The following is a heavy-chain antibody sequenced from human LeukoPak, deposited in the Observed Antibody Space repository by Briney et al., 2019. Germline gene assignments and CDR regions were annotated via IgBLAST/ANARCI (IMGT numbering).Heavy chain of an antibody. J-gene: IGHJ2*01. Sequence: ASVKVSCKASGYIFTGYYMHWVRQAPGQGREGMGWINPSSGGTNSAPKLQGRVTMTRETSISTAYMELSSLRSDDTAVYYCERGRTQTGEPGRWYFDLWGRGTLVTVSS. D-gene: IGHD7-27*01. V-gene: IGHV1-2*02. CDR3: ERGRTQTGEPGRWYFDL. CDR1: GYIFTGYY. CDR2: INPSSGGT.